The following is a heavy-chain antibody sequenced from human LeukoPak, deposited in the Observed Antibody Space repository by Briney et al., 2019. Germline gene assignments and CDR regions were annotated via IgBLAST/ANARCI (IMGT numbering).Heavy chain of an antibody. D-gene: IGHD6-6*01. CDR1: GYTFTSYD. J-gene: IGHJ5*02. CDR3: ARGRSIAARHWFDP. V-gene: IGHV1-8*01. Sequence: ASVKVSCKASGYTFTSYDINWVRQATGQGLEWMGWMNPNCGNTGYAQKFQGRATMTRNTSISTAYMELSSLRSEDTAVYYCARGRSIAARHWFDPWGQGTLVTVSS. CDR2: MNPNCGNT.